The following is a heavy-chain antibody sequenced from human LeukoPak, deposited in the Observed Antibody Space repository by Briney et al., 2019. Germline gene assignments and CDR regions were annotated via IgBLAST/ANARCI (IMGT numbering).Heavy chain of an antibody. CDR1: GFTFNSNG. J-gene: IGHJ4*02. D-gene: IGHD6-13*01. CDR2: ISASGGST. Sequence: GGSLRLSCAASGFTFNSNGMSWVRQAPGKGLEWVSVISASGGSTYYADSVKGRFTISRDNAKNSLYLQMNSLSAEDTAVYYCARDLYSSSWSSYYFDYWGQGTLVTVSS. CDR3: ARDLYSSSWSSYYFDY. V-gene: IGHV3-23*01.